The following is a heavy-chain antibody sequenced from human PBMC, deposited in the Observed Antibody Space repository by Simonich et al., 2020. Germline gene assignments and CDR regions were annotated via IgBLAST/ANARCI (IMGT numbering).Heavy chain of an antibody. CDR2: ISSSSSYI. D-gene: IGHD6-13*01. CDR1: GFTFSSYS. Sequence: EVQLVESGGGLVKPGGSLRLSCAASGFTFSSYSMNWVRQAPGKGLDGVQSISSSSSYIYYADSWKGRFTISRDNAKNSLYLQMNSLRAEDTAVYYCARDAAGDYWGQGTLVTVSS. J-gene: IGHJ4*02. CDR3: ARDAAGDY. V-gene: IGHV3-21*01.